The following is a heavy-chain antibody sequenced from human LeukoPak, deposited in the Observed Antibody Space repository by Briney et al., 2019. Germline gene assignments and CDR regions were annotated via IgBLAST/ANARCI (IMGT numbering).Heavy chain of an antibody. CDR2: ISYDGSNK. Sequence: GGSLRLSCAASGFTFSSYGMHWVRQAPGKGLEWVAVISYDGSNKYYADSVKGRFTISRDNSKNTLYPQMNSLRAEDTAVYYCAKDLAGAQDYWGQGTLVTVSS. CDR3: AKDLAGAQDY. CDR1: GFTFSSYG. J-gene: IGHJ4*02. D-gene: IGHD1-26*01. V-gene: IGHV3-30*18.